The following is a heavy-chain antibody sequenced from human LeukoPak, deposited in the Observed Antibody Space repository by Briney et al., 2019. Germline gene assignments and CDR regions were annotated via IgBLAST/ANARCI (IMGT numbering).Heavy chain of an antibody. J-gene: IGHJ4*02. V-gene: IGHV1-18*01. CDR3: AREADTNSWYRPASRLLDV. Sequence: EASVKVSCKASGYTFRSHGIYWVRQAPGQGLEWMGWISPYNDETNYARMFRDRVIMTTETSTTTAYMELRGLTSDDTAVYFCAREADTNSWYRPASRLLDVWGQGTLVTVSS. CDR1: GYTFRSHG. CDR2: ISPYNDET. D-gene: IGHD6-13*01.